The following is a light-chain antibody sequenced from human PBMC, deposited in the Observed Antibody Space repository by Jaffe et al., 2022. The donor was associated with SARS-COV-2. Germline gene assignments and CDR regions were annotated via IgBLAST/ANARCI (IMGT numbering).Light chain of an antibody. J-gene: IGLJ3*02. CDR1: SSDVGGYNY. Sequence: QSALTQPASVSGSPGQSIAISCTGTSSDVGGYNYVSWYQHHPGKAPKLMIYDVNNRPSGVSNRFSGSKSANTASLTISGLQAEDEAHYYCSSYTSSSTRVFGGGTKLTVL. CDR2: DVN. V-gene: IGLV2-14*03. CDR3: SSYTSSSTRV.